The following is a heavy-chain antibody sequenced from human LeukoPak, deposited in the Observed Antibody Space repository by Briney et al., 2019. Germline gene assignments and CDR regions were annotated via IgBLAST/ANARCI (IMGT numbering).Heavy chain of an antibody. CDR1: GGSFSGYY. J-gene: IGHJ5*02. CDR2: INHSGST. CDR3: AGGVGNWFDP. Sequence: PSETLSLTCAVYGGSFSGYYWSWIRQPPGKGLEWIGEINHSGSTNYNPSLKSRVTISVDTSKNQFSLKLSSVTAADTAVYYCAGGVGNWFDPWGQGTLVTVSS. D-gene: IGHD1-26*01. V-gene: IGHV4-34*01.